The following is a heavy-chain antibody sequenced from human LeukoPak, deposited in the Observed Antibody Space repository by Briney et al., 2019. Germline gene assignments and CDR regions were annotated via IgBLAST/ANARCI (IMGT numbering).Heavy chain of an antibody. D-gene: IGHD6-19*01. Sequence: ASVKVSCKASGYTFTGYYMHWVRQAPGQGLEWMGRINPNSGGTNYAQKFQGRVTMTRDTSISTAYMELSRLRSEDTAVYYCARDYRVAGVQFDYWGQGTLVTVSS. J-gene: IGHJ4*02. V-gene: IGHV1-2*06. CDR3: ARDYRVAGVQFDY. CDR2: INPNSGGT. CDR1: GYTFTGYY.